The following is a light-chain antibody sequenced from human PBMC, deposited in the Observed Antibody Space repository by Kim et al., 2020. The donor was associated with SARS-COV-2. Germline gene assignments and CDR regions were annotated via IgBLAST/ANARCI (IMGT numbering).Light chain of an antibody. CDR3: QQYNSFPYT. CDR1: QSISSW. CDR2: DAS. J-gene: IGKJ2*01. V-gene: IGKV1-5*01. Sequence: GDRVTITCRASQSISSWLAWYQQKPGKAPKLLIYDASSLESGVPSRFSGSGSGTEFTLTISSLQPDDFATYYCQQYNSFPYTFGQGTKLEI.